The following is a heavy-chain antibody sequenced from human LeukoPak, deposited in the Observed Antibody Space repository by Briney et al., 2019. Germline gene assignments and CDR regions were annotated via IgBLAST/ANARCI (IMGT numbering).Heavy chain of an antibody. CDR3: ARIRGNGYPFDY. V-gene: IGHV1-69*13. Sequence: SVKVSCKASGYTFTSYYMHWVRQAPGQGLEWMGGIIPIFGTANYAQKFQGRVTITADESTSTAYMELSSLRSEDTAVYYCARIRGNGYPFDYWGQGTLVTVSS. J-gene: IGHJ4*02. CDR1: GYTFTSYY. CDR2: IIPIFGTA. D-gene: IGHD3-22*01.